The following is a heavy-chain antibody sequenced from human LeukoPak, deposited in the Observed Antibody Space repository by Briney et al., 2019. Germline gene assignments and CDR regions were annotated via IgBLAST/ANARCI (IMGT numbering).Heavy chain of an antibody. D-gene: IGHD6-6*01. J-gene: IGHJ5*02. CDR3: ARVGKKAARRGDWFDP. Sequence: SETLSLTCTVSGGSISSGGYYRSWIRQHPGKGLEWIGYIYYSGSTYYNPSLKSRVTISVDTSKNQFSLKLSSVTAADTAVYYCARVGKKAARRGDWFDPWGQGTLVTVSS. V-gene: IGHV4-31*03. CDR2: IYYSGST. CDR1: GGSISSGGYY.